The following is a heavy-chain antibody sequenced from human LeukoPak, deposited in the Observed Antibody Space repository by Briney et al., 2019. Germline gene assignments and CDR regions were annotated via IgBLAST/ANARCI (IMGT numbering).Heavy chain of an antibody. CDR1: GVSFSGYY. CDR3: ARDGGYGNWFDP. Sequence: SETLSLTCAVYGVSFSGYYWSWIRQPPGEGLEWIGYIYHSGSTYYNPSLKSRVTISVDRSKNQFSLKLNSVTAADTAVYYCARDGGYGNWFDPWGQGTLVTVSS. CDR2: IYHSGST. J-gene: IGHJ5*02. D-gene: IGHD5-12*01. V-gene: IGHV4-30-2*01.